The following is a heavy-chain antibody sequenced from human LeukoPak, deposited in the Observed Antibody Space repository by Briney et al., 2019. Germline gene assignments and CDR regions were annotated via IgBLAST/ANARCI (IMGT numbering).Heavy chain of an antibody. Sequence: PSETLSLTCTVSGGSISSGSYYWSWIRQPAGKGLEWIGRIYTSGSTNYNPSLKSRVTISVDTSKNQFSLKLSSVTAADTAVYYCARVGPVTTGDAFDIWGQGTMVTVSS. CDR3: ARVGPVTTGDAFDI. J-gene: IGHJ3*02. D-gene: IGHD4-17*01. CDR2: IYTSGST. V-gene: IGHV4-61*02. CDR1: GGSISSGSYY.